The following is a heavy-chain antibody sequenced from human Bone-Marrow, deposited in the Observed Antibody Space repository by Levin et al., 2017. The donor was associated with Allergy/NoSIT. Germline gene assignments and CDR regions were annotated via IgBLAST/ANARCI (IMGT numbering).Heavy chain of an antibody. D-gene: IGHD7-27*01. J-gene: IGHJ4*02. CDR3: VKDYNWGFDY. Sequence: GESLKISCAASGFTFGSHWMNWARQTPGMGLEWVASIAGVGTDEFYVDSVKGRFTVSRDNVKNSLHLQMNSLRAEDTAIYYCVKDYNWGFDYWGQGVLVTVSS. V-gene: IGHV3-7*01. CDR1: GFTFGSHW. CDR2: IAGVGTDE.